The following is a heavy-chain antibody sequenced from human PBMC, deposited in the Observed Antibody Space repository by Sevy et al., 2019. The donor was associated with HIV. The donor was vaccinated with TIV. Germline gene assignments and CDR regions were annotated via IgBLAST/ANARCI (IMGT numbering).Heavy chain of an antibody. CDR2: IFYSGTT. J-gene: IGHJ4*02. D-gene: IGHD6-13*01. V-gene: IGHV4-59*12. CDR3: ARDMAAAGTNYFDY. Sequence: SETLSLTCTVSGGSISSYYWSWIRQPPGKGLEWIGFIFYSGTTNYNPTLKSRVTISVDTSTNQFSLKLSSVTAADTAVYYCARDMAAAGTNYFDYWGQGTLVTVSS. CDR1: GGSISSYY.